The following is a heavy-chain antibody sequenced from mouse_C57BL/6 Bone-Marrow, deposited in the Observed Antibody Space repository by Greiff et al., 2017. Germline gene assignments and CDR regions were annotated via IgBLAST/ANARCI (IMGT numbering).Heavy chain of an antibody. CDR1: GYTFTDHI. CDR2: IYPVSGET. CDR3: RKDYGSS. J-gene: IGHJ3*01. Sequence: QVQLQQSGAELASPGASVTLSCKASGYTFTDHIMNWVKTRPGQGLEWIGRIYPVSGETNYNQKFMGKATFSVDQSSSPVYMVLNSLTSEYPAVYCCRKDYGSSWRQGTLVTVSA. V-gene: IGHV1-11*01. D-gene: IGHD1-1*01.